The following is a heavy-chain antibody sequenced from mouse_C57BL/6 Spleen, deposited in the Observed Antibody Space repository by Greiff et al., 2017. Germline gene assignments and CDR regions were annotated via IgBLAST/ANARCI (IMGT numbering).Heavy chain of an antibody. Sequence: QVQLKESGAELVKPGASVKISCKASGYAFSSYWMNWVKQRPGQGLEWIGQIYPGDGDTNYNGKFKGKATLTADKSSSTAYMQLSSLTSEDSAVYFCARREAMDYWGQGTSVTVSS. V-gene: IGHV1-80*01. J-gene: IGHJ4*01. CDR1: GYAFSSYW. CDR3: ARREAMDY. CDR2: IYPGDGDT.